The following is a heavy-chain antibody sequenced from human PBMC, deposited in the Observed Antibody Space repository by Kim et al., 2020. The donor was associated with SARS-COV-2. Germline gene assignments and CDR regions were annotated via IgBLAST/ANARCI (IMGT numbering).Heavy chain of an antibody. J-gene: IGHJ4*02. D-gene: IGHD6-19*01. V-gene: IGHV4-31*02. Sequence: YYKPNLQRRVTISEDTSKNQVSLNLSAVTAADTAVYYCARDNRSSGWFDYWGQGTLVTVSS. CDR3: ARDNRSSGWFDY.